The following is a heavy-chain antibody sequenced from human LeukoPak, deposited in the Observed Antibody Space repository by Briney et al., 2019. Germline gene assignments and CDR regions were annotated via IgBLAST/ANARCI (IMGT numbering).Heavy chain of an antibody. Sequence: GGSLRLSCAASGFAFSPYSMNWVRQAPGKGLAWISYITGSSDTIHYADSVKGRFTISRDNAKNSLFLQMNSLRAADTAVYYCAKEGDPIEYYYDSSGYYVRYFDYWGQGTLVTVSS. V-gene: IGHV3-48*01. D-gene: IGHD3-22*01. CDR2: ITGSSDTI. J-gene: IGHJ4*02. CDR1: GFAFSPYS. CDR3: AKEGDPIEYYYDSSGYYVRYFDY.